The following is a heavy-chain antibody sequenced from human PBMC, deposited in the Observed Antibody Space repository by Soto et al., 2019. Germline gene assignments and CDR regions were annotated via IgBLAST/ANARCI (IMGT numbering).Heavy chain of an antibody. CDR3: ARDADILTGSDAFDI. J-gene: IGHJ3*02. Sequence: GGSLRLSXAASGFTFSSYSMNWVRQAPGKGLEWVSYISSSSSTIYYADSVKGRFTTSRDNAKNSLYLQMNSLRAEDTAVYYCARDADILTGSDAFDILGQGTMVTVSS. CDR1: GFTFSSYS. V-gene: IGHV3-48*01. D-gene: IGHD3-9*01. CDR2: ISSSSSTI.